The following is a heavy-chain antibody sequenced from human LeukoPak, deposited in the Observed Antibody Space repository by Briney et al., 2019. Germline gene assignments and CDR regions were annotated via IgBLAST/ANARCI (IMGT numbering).Heavy chain of an antibody. D-gene: IGHD2-15*01. CDR1: GFTFSSYG. V-gene: IGHV3-33*06. CDR2: RWYDGSNK. J-gene: IGHJ6*03. Sequence: PGRSLRLSCAASGFTFSSYGMHWVRQAPGKGLEWVAVRWYDGSNKYYADSVKGRFTISRDNSKNTLYLQMNSLRAEDTAVYYCAKVDGYCSGGSCYHYYYYMDVWGKGTTVTVSS. CDR3: AKVDGYCSGGSCYHYYYYMDV.